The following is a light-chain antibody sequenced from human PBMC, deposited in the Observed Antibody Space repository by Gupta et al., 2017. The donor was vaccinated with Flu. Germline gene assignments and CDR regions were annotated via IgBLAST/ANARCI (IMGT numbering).Light chain of an antibody. CDR3: GAYAVSSTWV. CDR2: EVS. J-gene: IGLJ3*02. Sequence: MRIACTGTRSGGGSDHLGCWYQQYPGNARKLMIYEVSKRTAGGGNRFSGAKAGNTAALTISGLQDEDDAEYYCGAYAVSSTWVFGGGTKRTVL. V-gene: IGLV2-23*02. CDR1: RSGGGSDHL.